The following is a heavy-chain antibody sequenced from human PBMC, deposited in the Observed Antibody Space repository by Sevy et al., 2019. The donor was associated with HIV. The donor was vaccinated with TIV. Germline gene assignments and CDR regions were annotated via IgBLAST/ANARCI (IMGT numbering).Heavy chain of an antibody. D-gene: IGHD3-22*01. Sequence: SETLSLTCSVSGGSISSSSYYWGWIRQPPGKGLEWIGSIYYSGSTDYNPSLKRRVTISVDTSKNQFSLRLSSVTAADTAVYYCARQRFQDYYDSSGPFDYWGQGTLVTVSS. CDR3: ARQRFQDYYDSSGPFDY. J-gene: IGHJ4*02. V-gene: IGHV4-39*01. CDR1: GGSISSSSYY. CDR2: IYYSGST.